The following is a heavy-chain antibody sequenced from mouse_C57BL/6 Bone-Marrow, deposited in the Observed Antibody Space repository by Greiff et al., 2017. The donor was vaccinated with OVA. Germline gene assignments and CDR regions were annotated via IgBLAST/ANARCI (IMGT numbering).Heavy chain of an antibody. D-gene: IGHD2-4*01. V-gene: IGHV1-74*01. CDR3: ATYYDEGLYYAMDY. CDR1: GYTFTSYW. CDR2: IHPSDSDT. Sequence: VQLQQPGAELVKPGASVKVSCKASGYTFTSYWMHWVKQRPGQGLEWIVRIHPSDSDTNYNQKFKGKATLTVDKSSSTAYMQLSSLTSEDSAVYYCATYYDEGLYYAMDYWGQGTSVTVSS. J-gene: IGHJ4*01.